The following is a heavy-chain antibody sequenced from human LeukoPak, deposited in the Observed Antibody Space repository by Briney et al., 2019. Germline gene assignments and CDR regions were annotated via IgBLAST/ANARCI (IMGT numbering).Heavy chain of an antibody. V-gene: IGHV3-64D*08. CDR2: INSNGGST. CDR3: VKDQGYYDFWSGYEYFHH. Sequence: GESLRLSCSASGLTFSSYGLHWVRQAPGKGLQYVSGINSNGGSTDYADPVKGRFTISRDNSKNTLYLQMSSLRAEDTAVYYCVKDQGYYDFWSGYEYFHHWGQGTLVTVSS. J-gene: IGHJ1*01. CDR1: GLTFSSYG. D-gene: IGHD3-3*01.